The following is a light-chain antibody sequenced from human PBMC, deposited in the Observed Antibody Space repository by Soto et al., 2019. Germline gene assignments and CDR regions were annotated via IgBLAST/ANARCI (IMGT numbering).Light chain of an antibody. J-gene: IGKJ1*01. V-gene: IGKV1-27*01. CDR1: QDIIKF. CDR3: QNYHSAPAT. CDR2: AAS. Sequence: DIQMTQSPSSLTAFIGDRVTISCLASQDIIKFLAWYQQRPGRIPNVLIYAASTLRPGVPSRFSGSGSGTNFTLTINGLQPEDVATYYCQNYHSAPATFGQGTKVEIK.